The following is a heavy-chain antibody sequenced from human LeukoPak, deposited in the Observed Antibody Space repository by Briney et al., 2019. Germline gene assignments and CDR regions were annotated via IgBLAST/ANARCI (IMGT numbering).Heavy chain of an antibody. D-gene: IGHD1-1*01. CDR1: GFTFSNYW. Sequence: GGSLRLSCEVSGFTFSNYWMSWVRLAPGKGLEWVANIKEDGSTIHYVDSVKGRFTISRDNARNSLYLQMNSLRAEDTAVYYCARVGNWNDRGDYWGQGTLVTVSS. CDR2: IKEDGSTI. CDR3: ARVGNWNDRGDY. V-gene: IGHV3-7*01. J-gene: IGHJ4*02.